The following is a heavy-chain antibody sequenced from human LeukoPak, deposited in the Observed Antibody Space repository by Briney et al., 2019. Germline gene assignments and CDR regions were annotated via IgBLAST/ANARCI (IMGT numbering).Heavy chain of an antibody. D-gene: IGHD3-3*01. CDR3: ARTTPRGPDLEYYDFWSGYSGWFDP. J-gene: IGHJ5*02. Sequence: ASVKVSCKASGYTFTSYYMHWVRQAPGQGLEWMGIINPSGGSTSYAQKFQGRVTMTRDTSTSTVYMELSSLRSEDTAVYYCARTTPRGPDLEYYDFWSGYSGWFDPWGQGTLVTVSS. CDR2: INPSGGST. V-gene: IGHV1-46*01. CDR1: GYTFTSYY.